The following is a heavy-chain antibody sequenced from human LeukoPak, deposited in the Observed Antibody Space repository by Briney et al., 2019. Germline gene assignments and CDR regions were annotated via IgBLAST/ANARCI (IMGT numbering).Heavy chain of an antibody. Sequence: GGSLRLSCAGSGFTCSSYGRHWVRQAPGKGLEGVAFIRYGGSNKYYADSVRGRFTSSRDNSKNTLYLQMNSLRAEDTAVYYCAKDRDLFALVGATFDYWGQGTLVTVSS. V-gene: IGHV3-30*02. CDR1: GFTCSSYG. CDR3: AKDRDLFALVGATFDY. J-gene: IGHJ4*02. D-gene: IGHD1-26*01. CDR2: IRYGGSNK.